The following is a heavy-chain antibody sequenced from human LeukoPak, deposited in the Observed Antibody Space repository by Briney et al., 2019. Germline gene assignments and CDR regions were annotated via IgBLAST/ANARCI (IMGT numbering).Heavy chain of an antibody. V-gene: IGHV4-38-2*02. Sequence: SETLSLTCTVSGYSISSGYYWGWIRQPPGKGREWIGNIYHSGKSFYKPSLRSRLTISVDTSKNQLSLNLSSVTAADTALYYCARVRSNYEILTGPYWYFDLWGRGTLVTVSS. CDR1: GYSISSGYY. J-gene: IGHJ2*01. CDR2: IYHSGKS. CDR3: ARVRSNYEILTGPYWYFDL. D-gene: IGHD3-9*01.